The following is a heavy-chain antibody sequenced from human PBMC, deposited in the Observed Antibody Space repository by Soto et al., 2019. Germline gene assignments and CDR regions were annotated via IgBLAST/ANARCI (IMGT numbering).Heavy chain of an antibody. CDR1: GFTFSSYG. CDR3: AKAGRIAAAGTGGYYYYYYMDV. D-gene: IGHD6-13*01. CDR2: ISYDGSNK. V-gene: IGHV3-30*18. Sequence: GGSLRLSCAASGFTFSSYGMHWVRQAPGKGLEWVAVISYDGSNKYYADSVKGRFTISRDNSKNTLYLQMNSLRAEDTAVNYCAKAGRIAAAGTGGYYYYYYMDVWGKGTTVTVSS. J-gene: IGHJ6*03.